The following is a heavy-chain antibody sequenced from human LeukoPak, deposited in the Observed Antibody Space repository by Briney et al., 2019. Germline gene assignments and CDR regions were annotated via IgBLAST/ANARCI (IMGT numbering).Heavy chain of an antibody. Sequence: PSETLYLTCSVSGGSINSFYWSWIRQPPGKGLEWIGYIHSKGGTNYNPSLKSRVTMSVDTSKNQFSLKLNSVTAADSAVYFCASHVSGLYGSRGDFDYWGQGTLVTVSS. J-gene: IGHJ4*02. CDR1: GGSINSFY. CDR2: IHSKGGT. V-gene: IGHV4-59*08. CDR3: ASHVSGLYGSRGDFDY. D-gene: IGHD3-10*01.